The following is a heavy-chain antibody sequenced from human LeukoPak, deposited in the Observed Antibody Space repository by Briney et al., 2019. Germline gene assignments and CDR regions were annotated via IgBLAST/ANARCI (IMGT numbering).Heavy chain of an antibody. V-gene: IGHV1-69*05. CDR2: IIPIFGTA. D-gene: IGHD4-23*01. CDR1: GGTFISYA. CDR3: ARDSPMVVTPNYYMDV. Sequence: SVKVSCKASGGTFISYAISWVRQAPGQGLEWMGRIIPIFGTANYAQKFQGRVTITTDESTSTAYMELSSLRSEGTAVYYCARDSPMVVTPNYYMDVWGKGTTVTVSS. J-gene: IGHJ6*03.